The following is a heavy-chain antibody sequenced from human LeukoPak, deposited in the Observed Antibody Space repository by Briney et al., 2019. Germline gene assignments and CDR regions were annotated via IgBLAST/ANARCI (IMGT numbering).Heavy chain of an antibody. CDR3: AKDDNYIRFLS. J-gene: IGHJ5*02. Sequence: SGGSLRLSCAASGFTFSSYGMSWVRRAPGKGLEWVSAISGSGGSTYYADSVKGRFTISRDNSKNTLYLQMNSLRAEDTAVYYCAKDDNYIRFLSWGQGTLVTVSS. CDR2: ISGSGGST. D-gene: IGHD3-16*01. CDR1: GFTFSSYG. V-gene: IGHV3-23*01.